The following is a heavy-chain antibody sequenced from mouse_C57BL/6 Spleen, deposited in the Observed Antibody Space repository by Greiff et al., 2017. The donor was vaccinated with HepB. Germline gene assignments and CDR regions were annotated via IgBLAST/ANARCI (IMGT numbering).Heavy chain of an antibody. CDR2: IYPGDGDT. J-gene: IGHJ2*01. CDR3: ARRTAQAYYFDY. V-gene: IGHV1-80*01. CDR1: GYAFSSYW. D-gene: IGHD3-2*02. Sequence: VKLMESGAELVKPGASVKISCKASGYAFSSYWMNWVKQRPGKGLEWIGQIYPGDGDTNYNGKFKGKATLTADKSSSTAYMQLSSLTSEDSAVYFCARRTAQAYYFDYWGQGTTLTVSS.